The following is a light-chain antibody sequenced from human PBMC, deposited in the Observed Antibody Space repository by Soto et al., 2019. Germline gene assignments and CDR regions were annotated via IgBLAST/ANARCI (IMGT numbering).Light chain of an antibody. J-gene: IGKJ4*01. CDR2: DAS. Sequence: DVQLTQSPSTLSASVGDRVAITCQASQNIANYLNWFQQRPGKAPQLLISDASRLEPGAPSRFSGQRSGTDFTLIITSLQPEDFATYYCQQYEDLPLTFGGGSRVEV. CDR1: QNIANY. CDR3: QQYEDLPLT. V-gene: IGKV1-33*01.